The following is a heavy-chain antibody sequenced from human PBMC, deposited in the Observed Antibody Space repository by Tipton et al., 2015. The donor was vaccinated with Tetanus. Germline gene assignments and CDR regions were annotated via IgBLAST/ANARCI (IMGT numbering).Heavy chain of an antibody. CDR2: IDPNSGGT. V-gene: IGHV1-2*02. J-gene: IGHJ6*02. CDR3: AGDRGDYIYYGMDV. Sequence: QLVQSGAEVKKPGASVKVSCKASGYTFTGYYIYWVRQAPGQGLEWMGWIDPNSGGTVYAQKLQGRVPMTRDTSISTAYMELRSLRSDDTAVYYCAGDRGDYIYYGMDVWGPGTTVTVS. D-gene: IGHD3-22*01. CDR1: GYTFTGYY.